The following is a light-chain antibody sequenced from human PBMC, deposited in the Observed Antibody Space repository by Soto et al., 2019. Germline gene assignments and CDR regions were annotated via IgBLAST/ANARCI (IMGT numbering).Light chain of an antibody. CDR3: QQYGSSRDT. V-gene: IGKV3-20*01. Sequence: EIVLTQSPGTLSLSPGERATLSCRASQSVSSSYLAWYQQKPGQAPRLLIYGASSRATGIPDRFSGSGSGNILTLTINRLEPEDVAVYYCQQYGSSRDTFGQGTKLEIK. J-gene: IGKJ2*01. CDR1: QSVSSSY. CDR2: GAS.